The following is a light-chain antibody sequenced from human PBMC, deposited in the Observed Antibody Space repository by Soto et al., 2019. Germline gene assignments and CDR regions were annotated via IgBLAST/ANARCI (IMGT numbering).Light chain of an antibody. CDR2: EVS. J-gene: IGLJ3*02. V-gene: IGLV2-14*01. Sequence: QSALTQPASVSGSPGQSITISCTGPRDDVGGYNYVSWYQQYPGKAPKLMIYEVSYRPSGVSNRFSGSRSGHTASLSISGLQAEDEADYYCSAYTNIGTLVFGGGTKLTVL. CDR3: SAYTNIGTLV. CDR1: RDDVGGYNY.